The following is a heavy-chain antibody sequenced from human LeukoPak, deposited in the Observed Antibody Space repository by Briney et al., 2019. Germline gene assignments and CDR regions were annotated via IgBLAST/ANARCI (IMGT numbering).Heavy chain of an antibody. CDR1: GFTFSSYG. D-gene: IGHD3-22*01. J-gene: IGHJ4*02. Sequence: GGSLRLSCAASGFTFSSYGMHWVRQAPGKGLEWVAFIRYDGSNKYYADSVKGRFTISRDNSKNTLYLQMNSLRAEDTAVYYCANVKYYYDGSGYYSYYFDYWGQGTLVTVSS. CDR3: ANVKYYYDGSGYYSYYFDY. CDR2: IRYDGSNK. V-gene: IGHV3-30*02.